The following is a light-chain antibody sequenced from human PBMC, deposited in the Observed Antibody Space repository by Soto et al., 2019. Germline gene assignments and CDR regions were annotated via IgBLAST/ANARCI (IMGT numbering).Light chain of an antibody. J-gene: IGLJ2*01. CDR2: EFS. CDR3: SSYTSSSTLDVV. CDR1: SSDVGGYNY. Sequence: QSALTQPASVSGSPGQSITISCTGTSSDVGGYNYVSWYQQHPGKAPKLMIYEFSNRPSGVSNRVSGSNSSNTASLTISGPQAEDEAEYYCSSYTSSSTLDVVFGGRTQLTVL. V-gene: IGLV2-14*01.